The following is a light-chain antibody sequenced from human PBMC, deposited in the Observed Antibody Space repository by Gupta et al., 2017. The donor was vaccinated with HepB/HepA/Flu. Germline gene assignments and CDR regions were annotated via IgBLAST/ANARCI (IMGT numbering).Light chain of an antibody. Sequence: DIQMTQSPSSLSASVGDRVTITCQARQEIRNYLNWYQQKPGKAPKLLIYDASNWEKGVPSRFSGSGCGTDFTFTISSRQPEDFAYYYCQHKHNRLVSFGHGTQVDIK. CDR2: DAS. V-gene: IGKV1-33*01. CDR1: QEIRNY. CDR3: QHKHNRLVS. J-gene: IGKJ3*01.